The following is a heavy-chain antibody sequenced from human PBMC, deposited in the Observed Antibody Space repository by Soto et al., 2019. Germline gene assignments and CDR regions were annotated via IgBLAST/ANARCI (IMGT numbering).Heavy chain of an antibody. Sequence: EEQLVESGGGLVHPGGSLRLSCSASGFTFSRYEMNLVRQGPGRGLEWISYISPSDSAAYYADSVKGRFTIPRDNAKNTLILQMNSLRAEDTAVYYCARTLKNQLPLYYYAMDVWGQGTTVTVSS. CDR3: ARTLKNQLPLYYYAMDV. V-gene: IGHV3-48*03. D-gene: IGHD1-1*01. CDR1: GFTFSRYE. J-gene: IGHJ6*02. CDR2: ISPSDSAA.